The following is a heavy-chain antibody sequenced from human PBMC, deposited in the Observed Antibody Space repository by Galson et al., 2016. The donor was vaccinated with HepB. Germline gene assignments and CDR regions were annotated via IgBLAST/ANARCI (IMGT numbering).Heavy chain of an antibody. CDR2: ISSGSSVI. Sequence: SLRLSCAGSGFTFSDYYTTWIRQAPGKGPEWLSYISSGSSVIYYADSVKGRFTISRDNAMNSLYLQMNSLRGEDTAVYYCGRAAGSGSQDYYGVDVWGQGTTVTVFS. D-gene: IGHD3-10*01. V-gene: IGHV3-11*04. CDR1: GFTFSDYY. J-gene: IGHJ6*02. CDR3: GRAAGSGSQDYYGVDV.